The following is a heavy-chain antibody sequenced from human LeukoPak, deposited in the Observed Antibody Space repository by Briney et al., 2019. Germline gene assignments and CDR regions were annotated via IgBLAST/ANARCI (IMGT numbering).Heavy chain of an antibody. D-gene: IGHD6-19*01. CDR3: ARDLAVAGTSRRWGLFDY. V-gene: IGHV3-30-3*01. CDR2: ISYDGSNK. CDR1: GFTFSSYA. Sequence: GGSLRLSCAASGFTFSSYAMHWVRQAPGKGLEWVAVISYDGSNKYYADSVKGRFTISRDNSKNTLYLQMNSLRAEDTAVYYCARDLAVAGTSRRWGLFDYWGQGTLVTVSS. J-gene: IGHJ4*02.